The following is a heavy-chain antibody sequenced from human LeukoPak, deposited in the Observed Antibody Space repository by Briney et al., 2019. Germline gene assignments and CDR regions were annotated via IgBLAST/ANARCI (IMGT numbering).Heavy chain of an antibody. CDR3: AREVFGWSPTSGDYFDY. V-gene: IGHV4-59*12. J-gene: IGHJ4*02. CDR2: IYYSGST. CDR1: GGSISSYY. D-gene: IGHD6-19*01. Sequence: PSETLSLTCTVSGGSISSYYWSWIRQPPGKGLEWIGYIYYSGSTYYNPSLKSRVTMSVDTSKNQFSLKLSSVTAADTAVYYCAREVFGWSPTSGDYFDYWGQGTLVTVSS.